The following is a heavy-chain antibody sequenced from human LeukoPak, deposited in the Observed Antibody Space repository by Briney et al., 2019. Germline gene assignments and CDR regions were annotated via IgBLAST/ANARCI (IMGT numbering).Heavy chain of an antibody. CDR3: ARPAYPRHDSSGYYLE. J-gene: IGHJ4*02. Sequence: GGSLRLSCAASGFTFSSYWMSWVRQAPGKGLEWVANIKEDGSEKYYMDSVKGRFTISRVNAKNSLYLQMNSLRAEDTAVYYCARPAYPRHDSSGYYLEWGQGTLVTVSS. CDR2: IKEDGSEK. CDR1: GFTFSSYW. D-gene: IGHD3-22*01. V-gene: IGHV3-7*01.